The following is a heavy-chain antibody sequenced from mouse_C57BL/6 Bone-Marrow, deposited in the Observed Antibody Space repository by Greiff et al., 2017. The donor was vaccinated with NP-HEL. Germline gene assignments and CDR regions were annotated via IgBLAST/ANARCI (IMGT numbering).Heavy chain of an antibody. V-gene: IGHV1-69*01. CDR1: GYTFTSYW. J-gene: IGHJ2*01. D-gene: IGHD2-3*01. CDR2: IDPSDSYT. CDR3: ARESGYYAY. Sequence: QVQLKQPGAELVMPGASVKLSCKASGYTFTSYWMHWVKQRPGQGLEWIGEIDPSDSYTNYNQKFKGKSTLTVDKSSSTAYMQLSSLTSEDSAVYYCARESGYYAYWGQGTTLTVSS.